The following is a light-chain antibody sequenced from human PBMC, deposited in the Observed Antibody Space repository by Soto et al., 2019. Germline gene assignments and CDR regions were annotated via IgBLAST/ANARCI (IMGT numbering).Light chain of an antibody. CDR1: SSDVGGYNY. Sequence: QSDLTQPASVSGSPGQSITISCTGTSSDVGGYNYVSWYQQHPGKAPKLMIYDVSNRPSGVSNRFSGSKSGNTASLTISGLQAEDEADYYCSSYTSSSTLYVFGTGTKSPS. J-gene: IGLJ1*01. CDR3: SSYTSSSTLYV. V-gene: IGLV2-14*01. CDR2: DVS.